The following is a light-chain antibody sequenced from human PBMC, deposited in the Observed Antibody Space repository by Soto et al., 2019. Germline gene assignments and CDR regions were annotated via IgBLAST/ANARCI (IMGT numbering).Light chain of an antibody. V-gene: IGKV1-33*01. CDR3: QQFDDLTFT. CDR2: DAS. Sequence: DIKLTHSPSSLAASVVDRFSITWQASQDINNYLNWYQQKPGKAPELLIYDASDLEVGVPSRFSGSGSGTVFTLTISSLQPEDIATYYCQQFDDLTFTFGQGTRLEIK. J-gene: IGKJ5*01. CDR1: QDINNY.